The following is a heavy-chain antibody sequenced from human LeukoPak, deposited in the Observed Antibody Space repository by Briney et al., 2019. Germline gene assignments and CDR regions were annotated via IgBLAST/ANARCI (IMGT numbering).Heavy chain of an antibody. CDR2: INNGGSEK. CDR1: GFTFSSYC. V-gene: IGHV3-7*01. Sequence: GGSLRLSCAASGFTFSSYCMSWIRQAPGKGLEWVANINNGGSEKYYVDSVKGRFTISRDNAKNSLYLQMNSLRAEDTAVSYCARGTLSGSDKGPVSAVDYWGQGTLVTVSS. CDR3: ARGTLSGSDKGPVSAVDY. D-gene: IGHD3-10*01. J-gene: IGHJ4*02.